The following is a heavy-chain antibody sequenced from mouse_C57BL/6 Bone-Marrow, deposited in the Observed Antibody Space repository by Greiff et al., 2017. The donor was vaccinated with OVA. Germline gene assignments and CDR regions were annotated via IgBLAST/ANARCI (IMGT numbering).Heavy chain of an antibody. J-gene: IGHJ1*03. D-gene: IGHD1-1*01. Sequence: EVKLQESGGGLVQPGGSLKLSCAASGFTFSDYYMYWVRQTPEKRLEWVAYISNGGGSTYYPDTVKGRFTISRDNAKNTLYLQMSRLKSEDTAMYYCARQRNLLPDVWGTGTTVTVSS. CDR3: ARQRNLLPDV. V-gene: IGHV5-12*01. CDR1: GFTFSDYY. CDR2: ISNGGGST.